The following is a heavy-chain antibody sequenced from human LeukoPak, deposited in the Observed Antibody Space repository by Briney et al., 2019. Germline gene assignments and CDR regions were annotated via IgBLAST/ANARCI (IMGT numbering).Heavy chain of an antibody. V-gene: IGHV4-4*02. CDR2: IYHSGST. CDR3: GTPTVMNEYCVDS. D-gene: IGHD4-17*01. Sequence: PSETLSLTCAVSGGSMSSTKWWSWVRQPPGKGLEWIGEIYHSGSTNYNPSLKSRITMSVDKSKNQVSLNLSSVTAADTAVYYCGTPTVMNEYCVDSWAQGTLVTVSS. CDR1: GGSMSSTKW. J-gene: IGHJ4*02.